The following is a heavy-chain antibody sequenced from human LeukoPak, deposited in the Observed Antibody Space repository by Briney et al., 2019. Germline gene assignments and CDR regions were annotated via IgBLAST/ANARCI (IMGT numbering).Heavy chain of an antibody. CDR3: AKRSEYYCSSTSCYVDY. CDR2: ISSSSSYI. CDR1: GFTFSSYS. J-gene: IGHJ4*02. Sequence: KPGGSLRLSCAASGFTFSSYSMNWVRQAPGKGLEWVSSISSSSSYIYYADSVKGRFTISRDNAKNSLYLQMNSLRAEDTAVYYCAKRSEYYCSSTSCYVDYWGQGTLVTVSS. D-gene: IGHD2-2*01. V-gene: IGHV3-21*01.